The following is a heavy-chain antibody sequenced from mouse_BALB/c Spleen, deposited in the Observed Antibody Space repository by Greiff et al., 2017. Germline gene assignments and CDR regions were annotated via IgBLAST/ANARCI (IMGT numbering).Heavy chain of an antibody. Sequence: QVQLQQSGAELARPGASVKLSCKASGYTFTDYYINWVKQRTGQGLEWIGEIYPGSGNTYYNEKFKGKATLTADKSSSTAYMQLSSLTSEDSAVYFCARRGGYYGGVWFAYWGQGTLVTVSA. J-gene: IGHJ3*01. CDR1: GYTFTDYY. D-gene: IGHD2-3*01. V-gene: IGHV1-77*01. CDR2: IYPGSGNT. CDR3: ARRGGYYGGVWFAY.